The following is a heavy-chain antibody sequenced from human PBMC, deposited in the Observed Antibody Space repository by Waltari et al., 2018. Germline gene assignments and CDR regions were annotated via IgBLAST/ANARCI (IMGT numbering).Heavy chain of an antibody. CDR2: ISYDGSNK. Sequence: QVQLVESGGGVVQPGRSLRLSCAASGFTFSSYGMHWVRQAPGKGLEWVAVISYDGSNKYYADSVKGRFTISRDNSKNTLYLQMNSLRAEDTAVYYCAKVPHKDGQDTIYYAGGQGTLVTVSS. CDR3: AKVPHKDGQDTIYYA. J-gene: IGHJ4*02. D-gene: IGHD3-10*01. V-gene: IGHV3-30*18. CDR1: GFTFSSYG.